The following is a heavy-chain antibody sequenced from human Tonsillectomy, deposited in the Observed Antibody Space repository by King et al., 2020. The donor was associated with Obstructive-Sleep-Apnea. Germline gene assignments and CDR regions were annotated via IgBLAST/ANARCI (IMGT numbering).Heavy chain of an antibody. CDR3: ARDGGVGATLGYGMDV. D-gene: IGHD1-26*01. CDR1: GYTFTSYG. CDR2: ISAYNGNT. V-gene: IGHV1-18*04. J-gene: IGHJ6*02. Sequence: QLVQSGAEVKKPGASVKVSCKASGYTFTSYGISWVRQAPGQGLEWMGWISAYNGNTNYAQKLQGRVTMTTDPSTSTAYMELRSLRSEDTAVYYCARDGGVGATLGYGMDVWGQGTTVTVSS.